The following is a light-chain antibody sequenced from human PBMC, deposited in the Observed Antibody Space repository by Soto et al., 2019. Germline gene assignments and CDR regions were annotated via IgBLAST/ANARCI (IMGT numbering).Light chain of an antibody. Sequence: QSVLTQPPSASGTPGQRVTISCSGSSSNIGSNTVNWYQQLPGTAPKLLIYSNNQPPSGVPDRFSGSTSGNSASLAISGLQSEDEADYYCAPCDYSLSRMVFGPGTKVTVL. V-gene: IGLV1-44*01. J-gene: IGLJ1*01. CDR2: SNN. CDR1: SSNIGSNT. CDR3: APCDYSLSRMV.